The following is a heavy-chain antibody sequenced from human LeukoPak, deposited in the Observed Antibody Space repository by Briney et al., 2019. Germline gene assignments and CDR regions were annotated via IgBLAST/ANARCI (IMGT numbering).Heavy chain of an antibody. J-gene: IGHJ3*02. CDR1: GGSISSYY. V-gene: IGHV4-4*09. CDR2: IYTSGST. Sequence: SVTLSLTCTVSGGSISSYYWSWIRQPPGKGLVWIVYIYTSGSTNYNPSLKSRVTISVDTSKNQFSLKLSSVTAADTAVYYCARNPSSHDAFDIWGQGTMVTVSS. CDR3: ARNPSSHDAFDI. D-gene: IGHD6-13*01.